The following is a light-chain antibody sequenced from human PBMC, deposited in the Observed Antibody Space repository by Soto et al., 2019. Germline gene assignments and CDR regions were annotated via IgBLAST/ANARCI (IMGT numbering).Light chain of an antibody. Sequence: EIVLTQSPGTLSLSPGERATLSCRASQSVSSNYLAWYQQKPGQAPRLLIYDASSKATGIPDRFSGSGSGTDSTLTISILEPYDFAVYYCQQYGSTPFTLGPGTKVAIK. J-gene: IGKJ3*01. CDR1: QSVSSNY. CDR3: QQYGSTPFT. CDR2: DAS. V-gene: IGKV3-20*01.